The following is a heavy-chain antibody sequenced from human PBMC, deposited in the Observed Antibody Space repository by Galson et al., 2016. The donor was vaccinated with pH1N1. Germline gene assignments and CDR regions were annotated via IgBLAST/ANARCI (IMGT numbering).Heavy chain of an antibody. CDR2: TYSGGTK. CDR3: ARDKRRYFDY. J-gene: IGHJ4*02. V-gene: IGHV3-53*01. CDR1: GFSVTNNY. Sequence: SLRLSCAASGFSVTNNYVAWVRQAPGKGLEWVSLTYSGGTKDYAAPVKGRFTISRDSAENTLYLQMNNLRPEDTAIYYCARDKRRYFDYWGQGTLVTVSS.